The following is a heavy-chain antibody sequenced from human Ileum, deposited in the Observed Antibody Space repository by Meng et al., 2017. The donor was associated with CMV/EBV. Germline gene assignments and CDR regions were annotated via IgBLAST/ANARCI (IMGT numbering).Heavy chain of an antibody. Sequence: QEPGPGLLMPSETLSPTCTGSGDFANICYWSWIRQPAGKGLQWIGRISTSGSDNYNPSLKSRVTMSVDTSKKQFSLKLSSVTAADTAVYYCARSGLRGIYVNYWGQGTLVTVSS. CDR1: GDFANICY. D-gene: IGHD4-17*01. V-gene: IGHV4-4*07. J-gene: IGHJ4*02. CDR2: ISTSGSD. CDR3: ARSGLRGIYVNY.